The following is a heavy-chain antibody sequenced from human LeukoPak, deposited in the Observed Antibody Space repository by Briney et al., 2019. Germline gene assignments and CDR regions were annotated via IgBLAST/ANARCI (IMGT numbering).Heavy chain of an antibody. J-gene: IGHJ4*02. CDR3: AKDREYDDSCDYSG. V-gene: IGHV3-7*03. CDR1: GFTFSRYW. D-gene: IGHD3-22*01. Sequence: GGSLRLSCVGSGFTFSRYWLNWVRQAPGKGLEWVANMNQDGSEIYYLDSVKGRFTISRDNAKNSVYLQMNSLRAEDTAVYYCAKDREYDDSCDYSGWGQGTLVTVSS. CDR2: MNQDGSEI.